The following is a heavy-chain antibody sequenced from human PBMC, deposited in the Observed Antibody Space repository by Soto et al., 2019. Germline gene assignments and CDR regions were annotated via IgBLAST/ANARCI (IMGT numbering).Heavy chain of an antibody. V-gene: IGHV1-69*13. D-gene: IGHD3-22*01. CDR2: IIPIFGTA. Sequence: GASVKVSCKASGGTFSSYAISWVRQAPGQGLEWMGGIIPIFGTANYAQKFQGRVTITADESTSTAYMELSSLRSEDTAVYYCARDHYYDSSGYYFHYWGQGTLVTVSS. CDR1: GGTFSSYA. CDR3: ARDHYYDSSGYYFHY. J-gene: IGHJ4*02.